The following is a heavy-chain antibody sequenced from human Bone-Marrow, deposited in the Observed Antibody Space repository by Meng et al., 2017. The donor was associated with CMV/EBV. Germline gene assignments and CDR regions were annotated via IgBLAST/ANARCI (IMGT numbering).Heavy chain of an antibody. D-gene: IGHD2-2*01. J-gene: IGHJ5*02. CDR3: ARLLPTIKDIVVVPAAKPNWFDP. V-gene: IGHV1-2*02. CDR1: GYTFTSYY. Sequence: ASVKVSCKASGYTFTSYYMHWVRQAPGQGLEWMGWINPNSGGTNYAQKFQGRVTMTRDTSISTAYMELSRLRSDDTAVYYCARLLPTIKDIVVVPAAKPNWFDPWGQGTLDTVSS. CDR2: INPNSGGT.